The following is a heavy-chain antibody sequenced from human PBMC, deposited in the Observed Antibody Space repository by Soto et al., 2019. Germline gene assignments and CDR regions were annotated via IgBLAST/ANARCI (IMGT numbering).Heavy chain of an antibody. J-gene: IGHJ4*02. CDR2: IYWDADK. D-gene: IGHD2-2*01. CDR3: ARRRSRAFDY. V-gene: IGHV2-5*02. Sequence: QITLKESGPTLVNSTQTLTLTCTFSGFSLSTSGVGVGWIRQPPGKALEWLALIYWDADKRYSPSLKSRLTTTKDTSKNQVVLTLTIMDPVDTASYYCARRRSRAFDYWGQGAPVTVFS. CDR1: GFSLSTSGVG.